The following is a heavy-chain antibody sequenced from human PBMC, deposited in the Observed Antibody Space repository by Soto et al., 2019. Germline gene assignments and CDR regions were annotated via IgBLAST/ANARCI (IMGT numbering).Heavy chain of an antibody. CDR3: GRDMDV. V-gene: IGHV3-7*01. CDR1: EFTFSSYW. J-gene: IGHJ6*02. Sequence: EVQLVESGGALVQPGGSLRLSCVGSEFTFSSYWMSWVRQAPGKGLEWVANIKQDGSEENYLDSVRGRFTISRDNAKNSVYLQMNSLRVEDTAVYYCGRDMDVWGQGTTVTVSS. CDR2: IKQDGSEE.